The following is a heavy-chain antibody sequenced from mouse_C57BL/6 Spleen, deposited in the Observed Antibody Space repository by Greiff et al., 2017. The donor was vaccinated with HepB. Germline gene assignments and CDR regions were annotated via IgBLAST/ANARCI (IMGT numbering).Heavy chain of an antibody. V-gene: IGHV5-4*03. CDR2: ISDGGSYT. Sequence: EVKLMESGGGLVKPGGSLKLSCAASGFTFSSYAMSWVRQTPEKRLEWVATISDGGSYTYYPDNVKGRYTIARDNAKNNLYLQMSHLKSEDTAMYYCASDVYYGSSYYFDYWGTGTTLTVSS. CDR3: ASDVYYGSSYYFDY. J-gene: IGHJ2*01. CDR1: GFTFSSYA. D-gene: IGHD1-1*01.